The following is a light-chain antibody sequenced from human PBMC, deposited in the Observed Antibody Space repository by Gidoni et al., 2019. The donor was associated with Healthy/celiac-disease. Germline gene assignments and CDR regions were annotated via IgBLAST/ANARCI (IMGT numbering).Light chain of an antibody. CDR3: QQRSNWLT. CDR2: DAS. Sequence: IVFTPSPATLSLSPWERATLSCRASHSVSSYLAWYQQKPGHAPRLIIYDASNRATGIPARFSGSASATDFTLTSSSLEPEYFAVYYCQQRSNWLTFGGXTKVEIK. J-gene: IGKJ4*01. V-gene: IGKV3-11*01. CDR1: HSVSSY.